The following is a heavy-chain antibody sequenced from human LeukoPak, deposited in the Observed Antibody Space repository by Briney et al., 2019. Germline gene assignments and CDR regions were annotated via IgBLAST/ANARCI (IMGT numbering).Heavy chain of an antibody. CDR1: GDSISSYY. CDR3: ARLTHLSTSPDRYYLDY. CDR2: IYTSGGT. V-gene: IGHV4-4*09. J-gene: IGHJ4*02. Sequence: PPETLSLTCTVSGDSISSYYWSWIRQPPGKGLEWIGYIYTSGGTNYIPSLKGRVTISIDTSKNQFSLKLSSVTAADSAVYYCARLTHLSTSPDRYYLDYWGQGTLVTVSS. D-gene: IGHD6-6*01.